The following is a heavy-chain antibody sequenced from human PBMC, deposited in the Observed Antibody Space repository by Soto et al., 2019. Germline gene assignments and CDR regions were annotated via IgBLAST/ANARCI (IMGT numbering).Heavy chain of an antibody. J-gene: IGHJ3*02. CDR1: GYSFTSYW. CDR2: IYPGDSDT. D-gene: IGHD2-15*01. CDR3: ARMGTGGGYCSGGSCYSGDAFDI. Sequence: GESLKISCKGSGYSFTSYWIGWVRQMPGKGLEWMGIIYPGDSDTRYSPSFQGQVTISADKSISTAYLQWSSLKASDTAMYYCARMGTGGGYCSGGSCYSGDAFDIWGQGTMVTVSS. V-gene: IGHV5-51*01.